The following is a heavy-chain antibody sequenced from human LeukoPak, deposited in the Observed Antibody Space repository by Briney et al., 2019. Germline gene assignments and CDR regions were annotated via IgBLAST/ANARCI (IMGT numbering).Heavy chain of an antibody. Sequence: PGGSLRLSCAASGFTFSSYWMHWVRQAPGKGLVWVSRINSDGSSISYADSVKGRFTISRDNAKNSLYLQMNSLRAEDTAVYYRARDRIAVAGTRRALFDYWGQGTLVTVSS. CDR1: GFTFSSYW. D-gene: IGHD6-19*01. CDR2: INSDGSSI. V-gene: IGHV3-74*01. CDR3: ARDRIAVAGTRRALFDY. J-gene: IGHJ4*02.